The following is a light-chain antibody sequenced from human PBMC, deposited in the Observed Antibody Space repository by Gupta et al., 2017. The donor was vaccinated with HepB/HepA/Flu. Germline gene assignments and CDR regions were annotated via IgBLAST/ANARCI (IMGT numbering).Light chain of an antibody. CDR3: QQECSSPYT. CDR1: QSVSSSY. J-gene: IGKJ2*01. Sequence: EIVLTQSPGTLSLSPGERATLSCRASQSVSSSYLVWYQQKPGQAPRLLIYGASSRATGIPDRFSGSGSGTDFTLTINRLEPEDFAVYYCQQECSSPYTFGQGTKLEIK. V-gene: IGKV3-20*01. CDR2: GAS.